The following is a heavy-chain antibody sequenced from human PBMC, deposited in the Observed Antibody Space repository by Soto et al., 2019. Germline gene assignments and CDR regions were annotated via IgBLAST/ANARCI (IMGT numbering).Heavy chain of an antibody. CDR2: IYYSGST. Sequence: SETLSLTCTVSGGSVSSGSYYWSWIRQPPGKGLEWIGYIYYSGSTNYNPSLKSRVTISVDTSKNQFSLKLSSVTAADTAVYYCASRYSSSSTWFDPWGQGTLVTVSS. CDR1: GGSVSSGSYY. CDR3: ASRYSSSSTWFDP. D-gene: IGHD6-6*01. V-gene: IGHV4-61*01. J-gene: IGHJ5*02.